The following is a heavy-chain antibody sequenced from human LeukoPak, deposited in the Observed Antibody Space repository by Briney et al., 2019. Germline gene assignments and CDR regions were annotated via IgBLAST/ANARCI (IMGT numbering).Heavy chain of an antibody. D-gene: IGHD6-19*01. CDR3: ARGGVSSGWNFNY. CDR1: GFTFSSYG. J-gene: IGHJ4*02. Sequence: GRSLRLSCAASGFTFSSYGMHWVRQAPGKGLEWVAVISYDGSNKYYVDSVKGRFTISRDNAKNSLYLQMNSLRAEDTAVYYCARGGVSSGWNFNYWGQGTLVTVSS. V-gene: IGHV3-30*12. CDR2: ISYDGSNK.